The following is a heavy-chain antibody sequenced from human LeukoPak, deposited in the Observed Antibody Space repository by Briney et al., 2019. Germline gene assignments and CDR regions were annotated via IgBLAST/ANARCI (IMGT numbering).Heavy chain of an antibody. CDR3: AKSDGSGSDY. CDR1: GFTFAHSA. J-gene: IGHJ4*02. CDR2: ISWNTGTI. Sequence: GGSLRLSCAASGFTFAHSAMHWVRQAPGKGREWVSGISWNTGTIVYADSVKGRFTISRDNAKNSLHLQMNMQRAEDTALYYCAKSDGSGSDYWGQGTLVTVSS. D-gene: IGHD3-10*01. V-gene: IGHV3-9*01.